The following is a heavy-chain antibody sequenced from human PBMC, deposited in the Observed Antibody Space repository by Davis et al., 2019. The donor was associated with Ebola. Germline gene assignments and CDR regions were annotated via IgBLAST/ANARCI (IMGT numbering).Heavy chain of an antibody. CDR2: VHNSGST. CDR3: ARANSGLTRDWFDP. D-gene: IGHD6-25*01. Sequence: MPSETLSLTCSISGGSISFYYWSWIRQSPGKGLEWLGYVHNSGSTNYNPSLKRRVTMSIDTSNNQISLTLTSVTAADTAVYYCARANSGLTRDWFDPWGQGTLVTVSS. CDR1: GGSISFYY. V-gene: IGHV4-59*01. J-gene: IGHJ5*02.